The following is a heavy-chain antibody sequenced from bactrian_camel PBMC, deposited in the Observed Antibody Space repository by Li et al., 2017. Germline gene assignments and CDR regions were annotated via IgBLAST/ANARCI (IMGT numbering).Heavy chain of an antibody. CDR2: IETDGTT. CDR3: AAGSWYSGSWL. D-gene: IGHD6*01. J-gene: IGHJ4*01. V-gene: IGHV3S53*01. CDR1: GYSLRHLC. Sequence: HVQLVESGGDLVQPGGSLRLSCAASGYSLRHLCMGWFRQAPAKEREGVARIETDGTTNYADSVKGRFTISRDNAKNTLYLQMNSLKTEDTALYYCAAGSWYSGSWLWGQGTQVTVS.